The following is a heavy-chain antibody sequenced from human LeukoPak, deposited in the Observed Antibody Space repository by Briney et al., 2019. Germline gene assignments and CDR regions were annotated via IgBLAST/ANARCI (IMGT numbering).Heavy chain of an antibody. CDR3: ARVDRGSSWWFPDY. J-gene: IGHJ4*02. Sequence: PSETLSLTCTVSGGSISSYYWSWIRQPPGKGLEWIGYIYYSGSTNYNPSLKSRVTISVDTSKNQFSLKLSSVTAADTAVYYCARVDRGSSWWFPDYWGQGNLVTVSS. V-gene: IGHV4-59*01. D-gene: IGHD6-13*01. CDR2: IYYSGST. CDR1: GGSISSYY.